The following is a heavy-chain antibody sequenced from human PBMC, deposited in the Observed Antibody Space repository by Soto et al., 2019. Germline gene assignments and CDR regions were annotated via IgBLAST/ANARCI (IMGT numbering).Heavy chain of an antibody. CDR1: GGSISSYY. CDR3: ARGILTGYYDY. V-gene: IGHV4-59*01. J-gene: IGHJ4*02. D-gene: IGHD3-9*01. Sequence: SETLSLTCTVSGGSISSYYWSWIRQPPGKGLEWIGYIYYSGSNIYNPSLKSRVTISVDTSKNQFSLKLSSVTAADTAVYYCARGILTGYYDYWGQGTLVTVSS. CDR2: IYYSGSN.